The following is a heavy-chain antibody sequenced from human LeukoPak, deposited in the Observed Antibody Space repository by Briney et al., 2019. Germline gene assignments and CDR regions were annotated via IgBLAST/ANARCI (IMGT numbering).Heavy chain of an antibody. V-gene: IGHV3-48*04. J-gene: IGHJ4*02. D-gene: IGHD1-1*01. Sequence: PGGSLRLSCAASGLTFSSYSMNWVRQAPGKGLKWVSYISSSSSTIYYADSVKGRFTISRDNAKNSLYLQMNSLRAEDTAVYYCARKTTASGFDYWGQGTLVTVSS. CDR2: ISSSSSTI. CDR1: GLTFSSYS. CDR3: ARKTTASGFDY.